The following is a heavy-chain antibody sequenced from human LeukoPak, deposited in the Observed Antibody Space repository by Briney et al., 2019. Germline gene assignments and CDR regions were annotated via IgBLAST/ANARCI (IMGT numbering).Heavy chain of an antibody. Sequence: SETLSLTCTVSGGSISSYYWSWIRQPPGEGLEWIGYIYYSGSTNYNPSLKSRVTISVDTSKNQFSLKLSSVTAADTAVYYCARGNYDSSGYFDYWGQGTLVTVSS. J-gene: IGHJ4*02. CDR3: ARGNYDSSGYFDY. CDR2: IYYSGST. D-gene: IGHD3-22*01. V-gene: IGHV4-59*12. CDR1: GGSISSYY.